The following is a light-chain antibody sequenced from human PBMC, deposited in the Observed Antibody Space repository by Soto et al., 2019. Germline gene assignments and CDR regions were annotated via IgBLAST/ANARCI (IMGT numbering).Light chain of an antibody. CDR2: TAS. Sequence: IELSQAPSALSASVGDKVTITCRASQGIDSYLAWNQQKPGKAPKLLIYTASTLQSGVPSRFSGSGSGTDFTLTISSLQPEDFATYYCQQFNSHPITFGQGTRLEI. V-gene: IGKV1-9*01. CDR1: QGIDSY. CDR3: QQFNSHPIT. J-gene: IGKJ5*01.